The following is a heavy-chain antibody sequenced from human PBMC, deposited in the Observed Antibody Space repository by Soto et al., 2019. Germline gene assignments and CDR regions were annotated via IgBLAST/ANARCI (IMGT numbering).Heavy chain of an antibody. CDR2: ISAYNGNT. Sequence: ASVKVSCKASGYTFTSYGISWVRQAPGQGLEWMGWISAYNGNTNYAQKLQGRVTMTRDTSTSTAYMEPRSLRSDDTAVYYCARDVIAVAAHAFDYWGQGTLVTVSS. CDR3: ARDVIAVAAHAFDY. CDR1: GYTFTSYG. V-gene: IGHV1-18*01. D-gene: IGHD6-19*01. J-gene: IGHJ4*02.